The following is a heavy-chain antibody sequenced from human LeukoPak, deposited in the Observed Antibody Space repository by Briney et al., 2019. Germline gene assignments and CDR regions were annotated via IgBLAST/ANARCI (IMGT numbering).Heavy chain of an antibody. D-gene: IGHD2-2*02. Sequence: GASVKVSCKASGYTFTSYDINWVRQATGQGLEWMGWMNPNSGNTGYAQKFQGRVTMTRDTSTSTVYMELSSLRSEDTAVYYCARDGGPLGYCSSTSCYTGNWFDPWGQGTLVTVSS. CDR3: ARDGGPLGYCSSTSCYTGNWFDP. J-gene: IGHJ5*02. CDR1: GYTFTSYD. CDR2: MNPNSGNT. V-gene: IGHV1-8*01.